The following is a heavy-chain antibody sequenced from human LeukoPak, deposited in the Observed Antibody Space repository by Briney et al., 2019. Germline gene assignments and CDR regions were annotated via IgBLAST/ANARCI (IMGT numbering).Heavy chain of an antibody. CDR1: GFTFSSYE. CDR3: ARKYCSTASCLFDN. V-gene: IGHV3-48*03. CDR2: ISSSGTTI. J-gene: IGHJ4*02. Sequence: GGSLRLSCAASGFTFSSYEMNWVRQAPGKGLQWVSDISSSGTTIYYADSVKGRFTISRDNAKNSLYLQMNSLRAEDTAVYYCARKYCSTASCLFDNWGQGTLVTVSS. D-gene: IGHD2-2*01.